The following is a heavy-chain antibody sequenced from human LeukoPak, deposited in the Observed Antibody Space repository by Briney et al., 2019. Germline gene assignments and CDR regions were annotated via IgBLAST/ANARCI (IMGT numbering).Heavy chain of an antibody. J-gene: IGHJ3*02. CDR3: AKAKNWNSDYDAFDI. CDR2: IRYDGSNK. CDR1: GFTFSSYG. Sequence: TGGSLRLSCAASGFTFSSYGMHWVRQAPGKGLEWVAYIRYDGSNKYYADSVKGRFTISRDNSKNTLYLQMNSLRAEDTAVYYCAKAKNWNSDYDAFDIWGQGTMVTVSS. D-gene: IGHD1-7*01. V-gene: IGHV3-30*02.